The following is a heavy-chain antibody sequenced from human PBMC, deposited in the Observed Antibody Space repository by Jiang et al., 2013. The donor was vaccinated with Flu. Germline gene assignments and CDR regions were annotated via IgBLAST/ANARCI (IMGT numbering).Heavy chain of an antibody. Sequence: WVRQMPGKGLEWMGRIDPSDSYTNYSPSFQGHVTISADTVHHHCLPSHVAADLKASDTAMYYCARLTDGSGNSNWFDPWGQGTLVTVSS. CDR3: ARLTDGSGNSNWFDP. V-gene: IGHV5-10-1*01. CDR2: IDPSDSYT. J-gene: IGHJ5*02. D-gene: IGHD3-10*01.